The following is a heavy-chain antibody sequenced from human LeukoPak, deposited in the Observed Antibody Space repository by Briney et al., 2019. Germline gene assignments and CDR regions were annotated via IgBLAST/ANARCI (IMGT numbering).Heavy chain of an antibody. V-gene: IGHV3-23*01. CDR3: AKDIRRYCSGGSCFLGAFDI. J-gene: IGHJ3*02. CDR1: GFTFSSYA. CDR2: ISGSGGST. Sequence: AGGSLRLSCAAPGFTFSSYAMSWVRQAPGKGLEWVSAISGSGGSTYYADSVKGRFTISRDSSKNTLYLQMNSLRAEDTAVYYCAKDIRRYCSGGSCFLGAFDIWGQGTMVTVSS. D-gene: IGHD2-15*01.